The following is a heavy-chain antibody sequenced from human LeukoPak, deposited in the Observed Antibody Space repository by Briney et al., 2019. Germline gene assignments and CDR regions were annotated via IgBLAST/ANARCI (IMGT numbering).Heavy chain of an antibody. V-gene: IGHV3-23*01. CDR1: GFTFSHYA. D-gene: IGHD5-18*01. Sequence: GGSLRLSCAASGFTFSHYAMSWVRQAPGKGLEWVSAVSGDGGSTYYADSVKGRFTISRDNSKNTLYLHMNNLRAEDTAVYFFAKDLRVYIYGVLDYWGQGTLVTVSS. J-gene: IGHJ4*02. CDR2: VSGDGGST. CDR3: AKDLRVYIYGVLDY.